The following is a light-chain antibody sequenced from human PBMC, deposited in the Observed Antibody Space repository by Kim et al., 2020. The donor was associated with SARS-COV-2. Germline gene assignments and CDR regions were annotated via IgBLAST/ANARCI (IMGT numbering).Light chain of an antibody. CDR3: QQSYSVPI. CDR1: QTMNNY. Sequence: DSQLTQSPSSLSASVGDRVTITCRTSQTMNNYLNWYQQTPGRAPKLLFYAASTLQDGVPSRFSGNRSGTDYTLTISSLQPEDFATYFCQQSYSVPIFGQGTRLEIK. CDR2: AAS. V-gene: IGKV1-39*01. J-gene: IGKJ5*01.